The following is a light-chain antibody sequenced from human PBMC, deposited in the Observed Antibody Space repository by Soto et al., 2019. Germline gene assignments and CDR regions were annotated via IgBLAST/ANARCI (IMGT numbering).Light chain of an antibody. CDR3: QRYYVTPLT. V-gene: IGKV4-1*01. Sequence: DFVMTQSPDYLAVSLGERATINCKSSQSVLYGSNNKKYLAWYQQKPGQPPKLLINLASTRESGVPDRFSGSGSGTDFNLTISSLQAEDVAVCYCQRYYVTPLTVGGGTRVEI. CDR2: LAS. CDR1: QSVLYGSNNKKY. J-gene: IGKJ4*01.